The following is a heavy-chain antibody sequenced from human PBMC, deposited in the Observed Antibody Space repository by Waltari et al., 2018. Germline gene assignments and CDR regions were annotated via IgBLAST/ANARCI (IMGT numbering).Heavy chain of an antibody. J-gene: IGHJ4*02. Sequence: EVQLVESGGGLVKPGGSLRLSCAASGFTFSSYSMNWVRQAPGKGLEWVSSISSSSSYRYYAGSVKGRFTISRDNAKNSLYLQMNSLRAEDTAVYYCARGLGGSGSYSDWGQGTLVTVSS. D-gene: IGHD3-10*01. V-gene: IGHV3-21*04. CDR3: ARGLGGSGSYSD. CDR2: ISSSSSYR. CDR1: GFTFSSYS.